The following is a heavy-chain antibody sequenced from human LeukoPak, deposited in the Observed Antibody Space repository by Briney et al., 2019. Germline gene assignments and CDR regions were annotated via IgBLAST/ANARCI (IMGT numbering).Heavy chain of an antibody. J-gene: IGHJ4*02. V-gene: IGHV1-2*02. CDR1: GYTFTGYY. D-gene: IGHD6-13*01. CDR3: ASTNGIAAAGYFDY. Sequence: ASVKVSCKASGYTFTGYYMRWVRQAPGQGLEWMGWINPNSGGTNYAQKFQGRVTMTRDTSISTAYMELSRLRSDDTAVYYCASTNGIAAAGYFDYWGQGTLVTVSS. CDR2: INPNSGGT.